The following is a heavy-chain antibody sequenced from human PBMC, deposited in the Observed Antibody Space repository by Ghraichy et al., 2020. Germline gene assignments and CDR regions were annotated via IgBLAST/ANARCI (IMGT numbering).Heavy chain of an antibody. CDR3: ARTPARLGASRRYYFDY. CDR1: GFTFSNYS. D-gene: IGHD1-26*01. V-gene: IGHV3-21*01. CDR2: ITTSSNYI. Sequence: GGSLRLSCAASGFTFSNYSMNWVRQAPGKGLEWVSSITTSSNYIYYADSLKGRFTISRDNAKNSLYLQMHSLRAEDTAVYYCARTPARLGASRRYYFDYWGQGTLVTVSS. J-gene: IGHJ4*02.